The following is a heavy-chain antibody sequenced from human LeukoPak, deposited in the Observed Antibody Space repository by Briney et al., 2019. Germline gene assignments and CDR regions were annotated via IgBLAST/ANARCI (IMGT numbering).Heavy chain of an antibody. D-gene: IGHD2-2*02. CDR3: AKDRCSSTSCYIFDY. CDR1: GFTFDDHG. CDR2: INWNGGST. J-gene: IGHJ4*02. Sequence: GGSLRLSCAASGFTFDDHGMSWVRQAPGKGLEWVAGINWNGGSTGYADSVKGRFTISRDNTLYLQMNSLRAEDTAVYYCAKDRCSSTSCYIFDYWGQGTLVTVSS. V-gene: IGHV3-20*04.